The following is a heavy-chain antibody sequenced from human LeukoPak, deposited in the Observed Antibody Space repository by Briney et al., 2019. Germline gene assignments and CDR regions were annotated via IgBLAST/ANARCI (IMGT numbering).Heavy chain of an antibody. CDR2: INHSGST. J-gene: IGHJ5*02. D-gene: IGHD2-15*01. CDR1: GGSFSGYY. Sequence: SEALSLTCAVYGGSFSGYYWSWIRQPPGKGLEWIGEINHSGSTNYNPSLKSRVTISVDTSKNQFSLKLSSVTAADTAVYYCARAAVVAATNWFDPWGQGTLVTVSS. V-gene: IGHV4-34*01. CDR3: ARAAVVAATNWFDP.